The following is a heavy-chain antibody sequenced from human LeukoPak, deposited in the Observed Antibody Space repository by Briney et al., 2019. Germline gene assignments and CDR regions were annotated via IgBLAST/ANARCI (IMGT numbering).Heavy chain of an antibody. CDR1: GGSISSGGYY. J-gene: IGHJ4*02. CDR3: ARHGASCGWPPGALDY. V-gene: IGHV4-61*08. CDR2: IYYSGST. Sequence: SETLSLTCTVSGGSISSGGYYWSWIRQHPGKGLEWIGYIYYSGSTNYNPSLKSRVTISVDTSKNQFSLKLSSVTAADTAVYYCARHGASCGWPPGALDYWGQGTLVTVSS. D-gene: IGHD6-19*01.